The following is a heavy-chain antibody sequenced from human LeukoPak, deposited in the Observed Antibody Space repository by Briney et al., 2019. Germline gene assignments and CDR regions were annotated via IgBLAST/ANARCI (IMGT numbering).Heavy chain of an antibody. CDR2: IKQDGSEK. V-gene: IGHV3-7*01. J-gene: IGHJ4*02. CDR3: ARDCWGIKVMDGFDN. D-gene: IGHD2-8*01. Sequence: GGSLRLSCAAPGFTFSSYYMSWVRQTPGKGLEWVANIKQDGSEKKYVDSVKGRFTISRDKAKNSLYLQMNSLRAEDTAVYYCARDCWGIKVMDGFDNWGQGTLVSVSS. CDR1: GFTFSSYY.